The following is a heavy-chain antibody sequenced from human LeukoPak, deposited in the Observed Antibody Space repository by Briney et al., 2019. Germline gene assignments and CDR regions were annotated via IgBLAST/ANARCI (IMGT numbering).Heavy chain of an antibody. CDR2: ISYEGSNK. V-gene: IGHV3-30-3*01. CDR3: ARGAYGLATITPSYFYGLDV. J-gene: IGHJ6*02. Sequence: GGSLRLSCAASGFTFSTFAMHWVRQAPGKGLEWVAVISYEGSNKFYADSVKGRFTISRDNLKNTLFLHMDSLRVEDTAVLYCARGAYGLATITPSYFYGLDVWGPGTTVSVSS. CDR1: GFTFSTFA. D-gene: IGHD5-24*01.